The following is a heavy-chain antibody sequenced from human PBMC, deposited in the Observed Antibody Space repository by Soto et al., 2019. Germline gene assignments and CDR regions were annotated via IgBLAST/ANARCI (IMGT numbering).Heavy chain of an antibody. V-gene: IGHV3-73*01. CDR3: TRPFYKAYSSSSQGAFDI. J-gene: IGHJ3*02. D-gene: IGHD6-6*01. Sequence: GGSLRLSCAASGFTFSGSAMHWVRQASGKGLEWVGRIRSKANSYATAYAASVKGRFTISRDDSKNTAYLQMNSLKTEDTAVYYCTRPFYKAYSSSSQGAFDIWGQGTMVTVSS. CDR1: GFTFSGSA. CDR2: IRSKANSYAT.